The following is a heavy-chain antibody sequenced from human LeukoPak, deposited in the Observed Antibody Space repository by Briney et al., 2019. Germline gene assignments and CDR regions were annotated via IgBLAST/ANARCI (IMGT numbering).Heavy chain of an antibody. CDR2: INPKSGGT. J-gene: IGHJ4*02. V-gene: IGHV1-2*02. Sequence: GASVKVSFKASGYTFTDYYIHWVRQAPGEGLEWMGWINPKSGGTNYAQKYQGRVTLTRDTSISTVYMQLSRLRSDDTAVYYCATWGSIWCDYWGQGTLVTVSS. D-gene: IGHD6-13*01. CDR3: ATWGSIWCDY. CDR1: GYTFTDYY.